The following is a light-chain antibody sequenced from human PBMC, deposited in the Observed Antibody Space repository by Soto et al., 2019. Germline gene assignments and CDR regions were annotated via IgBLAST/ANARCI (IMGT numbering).Light chain of an antibody. V-gene: IGLV2-14*03. Sequence: QSVRTQPGSVSGSPGQSITISCTGTSSDVGGYNYVSWYQHHPGKAPKLLIYDVSNRPSGVSNRFSGSKSGSTASLTISGLQAEDEADFYCSSCTSSSTLVVFGTGTKVTVL. J-gene: IGLJ1*01. CDR2: DVS. CDR1: SSDVGGYNY. CDR3: SSCTSSSTLVV.